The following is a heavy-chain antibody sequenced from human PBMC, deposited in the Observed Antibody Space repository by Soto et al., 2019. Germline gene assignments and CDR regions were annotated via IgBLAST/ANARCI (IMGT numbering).Heavy chain of an antibody. CDR3: ARAVPTRDYYYYYYMDV. J-gene: IGHJ6*03. V-gene: IGHV4-59*01. D-gene: IGHD2-2*01. CDR1: GGSISSYY. CDR2: IYYSGST. Sequence: SETLSLTCTVSGGSISSYYWSWIRQPPGKGLEWIGYIYYSGSTNYNPSLKSRVTISVDTSKNQFSLKLSSVTAADTAVYYCARAVPTRDYYYYYYMDVWGKGTTVTAP.